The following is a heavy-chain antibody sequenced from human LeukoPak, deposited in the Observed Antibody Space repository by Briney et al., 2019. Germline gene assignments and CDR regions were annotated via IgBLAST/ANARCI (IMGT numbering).Heavy chain of an antibody. CDR2: IYTSGST. J-gene: IGHJ6*03. CDR3: ARGGVGGDVLRYFDWLSRVYYYMDV. V-gene: IGHV4-61*02. D-gene: IGHD3-9*01. Sequence: SETLSLTCTVSGNSISSGDNYWSWIRQPAGKGLEWIGRIYTSGSTNYNPSLKSRVTISGDTSKNQFSLRLSSVTAADTAADNCARGGVGGDVLRYFDWLSRVYYYMDVWGKGTTVTVSS. CDR1: GNSISSGDNY.